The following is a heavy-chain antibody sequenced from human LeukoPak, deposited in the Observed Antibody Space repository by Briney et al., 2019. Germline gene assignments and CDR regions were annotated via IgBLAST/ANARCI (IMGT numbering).Heavy chain of an antibody. CDR2: ISGSGGST. D-gene: IGHD6-13*01. CDR3: AKDIAALLSYYYYYGMDV. Sequence: SGASLRLSCAASGFTFSSYAMSWVRQAPGKGLEWVSAISGSGGSTYYADSVKGRFTISRDNSKNTLYLQMNSLRAEDTAVYYCAKDIAALLSYYYYYGMDVRGKGTTVTVSS. J-gene: IGHJ6*04. V-gene: IGHV3-23*01. CDR1: GFTFSSYA.